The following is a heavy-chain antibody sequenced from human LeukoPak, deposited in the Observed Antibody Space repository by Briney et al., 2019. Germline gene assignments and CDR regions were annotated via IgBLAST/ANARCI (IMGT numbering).Heavy chain of an antibody. D-gene: IGHD6-19*01. J-gene: IGHJ4*02. CDR3: SRAYSTGWLGINDY. V-gene: IGHV3-49*04. CDR1: GFTFSDYA. CDR2: IRNKANGGTA. Sequence: PGGSLRLSCSASGFTFSDYAMTWVRQVPGKGLEWVGFIRNKANGGTADYAASVKGRFTISRDDSKTTAYLQMDNLKTEDTAMYYCSRAYSTGWLGINDYWGQGALVTVSS.